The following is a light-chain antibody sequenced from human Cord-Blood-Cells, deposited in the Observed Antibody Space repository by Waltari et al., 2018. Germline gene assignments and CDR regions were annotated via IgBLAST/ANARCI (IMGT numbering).Light chain of an antibody. Sequence: QSALTQPASVSGSPGQSITISCTGTSSDVGGYNYVSWYQQHPGKAPKLMIYDVSKRPSGVSNRFSGSKSGNTASLTISGLQAEDEADYYCSSYTSSSTYWVFGAGTKLTVL. CDR2: DVS. V-gene: IGLV2-14*03. CDR3: SSYTSSSTYWV. J-gene: IGLJ3*02. CDR1: SSDVGGYNY.